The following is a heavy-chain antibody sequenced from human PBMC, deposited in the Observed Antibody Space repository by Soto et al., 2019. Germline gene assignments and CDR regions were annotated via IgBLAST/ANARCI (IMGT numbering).Heavy chain of an antibody. CDR2: IKSKTDGGTT. Sequence: GGSLRLSCAASGFTFSNAWMSWVRQAPGKGLEWVGRIKSKTDGGTTDYAAPVKGRFTISRDDSKNTLYLQMNSLKTEDTAVYYCTTDPSITIFGVATISGTENMDVWGQGTTVTV. J-gene: IGHJ6*02. CDR1: GFTFSNAW. D-gene: IGHD3-3*01. CDR3: TTDPSITIFGVATISGTENMDV. V-gene: IGHV3-15*01.